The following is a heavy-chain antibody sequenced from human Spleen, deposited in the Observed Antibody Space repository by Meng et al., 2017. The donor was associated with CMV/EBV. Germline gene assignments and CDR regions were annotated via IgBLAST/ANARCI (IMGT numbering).Heavy chain of an antibody. CDR1: GFTFSTYA. V-gene: IGHV3-23*01. CDR2: ITGSGRST. J-gene: IGHJ6*02. CDR3: ATDPIGYCSSTSCYPSQNYYYYGMDV. D-gene: IGHD2-2*01. Sequence: GGSLRLSCEASGFTFSTYAMTWVRQAPGKGLEWVSTITGSGRSTYYADSLKVRFTISRDNSKNTLYLQMNSLRAEDTAVYYCATDPIGYCSSTSCYPSQNYYYYGMDVWGQGTTVTVSS.